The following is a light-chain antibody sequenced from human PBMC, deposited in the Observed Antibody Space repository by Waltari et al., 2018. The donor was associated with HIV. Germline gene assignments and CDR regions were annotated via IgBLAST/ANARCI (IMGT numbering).Light chain of an antibody. CDR1: QSVSSG. CDR3: QQYNNWPWT. CDR2: GSS. V-gene: IGKV3-15*01. J-gene: IGKJ1*01. Sequence: DIVMTPSPATPSASPGERPTLSCRARQSVSSGLAWFQQKPGQGPRLLMYGSSIRATDIPARFSGSGSGTEFTLTINNLQSEDFAIYYCQQYNNWPWTFGQGTKVEI.